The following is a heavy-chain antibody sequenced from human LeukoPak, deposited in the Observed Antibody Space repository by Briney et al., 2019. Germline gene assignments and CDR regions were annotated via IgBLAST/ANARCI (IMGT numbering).Heavy chain of an antibody. J-gene: IGHJ4*02. D-gene: IGHD3-10*01. Sequence: SETLSLTCALYGGSFSGHYWSWIRQPPGKGLEWIGEINHSGSTYYNPSLKSRVTISIDTSKTQFSLELSSVTAADTDEYYCARGLVGWGNYYDKVQFDYWGQGNLVTVSS. V-gene: IGHV4-34*01. CDR1: GGSFSGHY. CDR3: ARGLVGWGNYYDKVQFDY. CDR2: INHSGST.